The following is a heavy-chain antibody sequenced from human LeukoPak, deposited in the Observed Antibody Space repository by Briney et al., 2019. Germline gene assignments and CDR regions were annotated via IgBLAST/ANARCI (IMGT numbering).Heavy chain of an antibody. D-gene: IGHD6-13*01. J-gene: IGHJ5*02. CDR2: INTDGTSI. CDR3: ARGAPGTSVWFDP. V-gene: IGHV3-74*01. Sequence: PGGSLRLSCVDSGFTFSGYWMHWARQAPGKGLVWVSRINTDGTSINYADSVKGRFTISRDNAKNTLYLQMNSLRVEDTAVYYCARGAPGTSVWFDPWGPGTLVTVSS. CDR1: GFTFSGYW.